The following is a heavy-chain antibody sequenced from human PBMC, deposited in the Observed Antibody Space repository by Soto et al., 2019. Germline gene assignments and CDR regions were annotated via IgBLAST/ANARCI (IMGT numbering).Heavy chain of an antibody. CDR3: ARDGYYYDSSGWVDI. V-gene: IGHV1-46*01. J-gene: IGHJ3*02. Sequence: ASVKVSCKASGYTFTSYYMHWVRQAPGQGLEWMGIINPSGGSTSYAQKFQGRVTMTRDTSTSTVYMELSSLRSEDTAVYYCARDGYYYDSSGWVDIWGQGTMVTVSS. CDR2: INPSGGST. CDR1: GYTFTSYY. D-gene: IGHD3-22*01.